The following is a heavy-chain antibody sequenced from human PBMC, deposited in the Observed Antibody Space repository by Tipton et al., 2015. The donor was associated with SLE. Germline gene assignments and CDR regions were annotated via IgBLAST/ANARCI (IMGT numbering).Heavy chain of an antibody. CDR2: VSYDGSNK. V-gene: IGHV3-30*04. CDR1: GFTFNIYA. CDR3: AKEGRSLEWFDGGFDS. D-gene: IGHD3-3*01. Sequence: SLRLSCAASGFTFNIYAMHWVRQAPGKGLEWVAIVSYDGSNKYYADSVKGRFTISRDNSKNTLYLQMNSLRVEDTAVYYCAKEGRSLEWFDGGFDSWGQGTLVTVSS. J-gene: IGHJ4*02.